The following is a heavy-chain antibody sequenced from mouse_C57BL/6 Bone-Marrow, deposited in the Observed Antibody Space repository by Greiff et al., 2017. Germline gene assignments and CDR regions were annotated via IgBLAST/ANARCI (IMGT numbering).Heavy chain of an antibody. V-gene: IGHV12-3*01. D-gene: IGHD4-1*01. CDR2: ITHSGET. Sequence: QVQLKESGPGLVKPSQSLFLTCSITGFPITSGYYWIWIRQSPGKPLEWMGYITHSGETFYNPSLQSPISITRETSKNQFFLQLNSVTTEDTAMYYCAGGNWDYYAMDYWGQGTSGTVSS. CDR1: GFPITSGYY. CDR3: AGGNWDYYAMDY. J-gene: IGHJ4*01.